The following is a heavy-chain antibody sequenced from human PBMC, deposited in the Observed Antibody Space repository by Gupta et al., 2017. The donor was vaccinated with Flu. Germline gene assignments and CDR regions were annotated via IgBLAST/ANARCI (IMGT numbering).Heavy chain of an antibody. CDR1: GYTFTSYA. CDR3: ARDLEDIVATCWPPLALDY. V-gene: IGHV1-3*01. D-gene: IGHD5-12*01. J-gene: IGHJ4*02. Sequence: QVQLVQSGAEVKKPGASVKVSCKASGYTFTSYAMHWVRQAPGQRLEWMGWINAGNGNTKYSQKFQGRVTITRDTSASTAYMELSSLRSEETAVYYCARDLEDIVATCWPPLALDYWGQGTLVTVSS. CDR2: INAGNGNT.